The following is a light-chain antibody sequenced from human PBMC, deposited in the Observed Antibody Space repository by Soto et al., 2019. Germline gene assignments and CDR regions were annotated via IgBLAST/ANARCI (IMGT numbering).Light chain of an antibody. CDR1: SSDVGYYDY. J-gene: IGLJ2*01. CDR2: EVS. Sequence: QSVLTQPASVSGSPGQSITISCTGTSSDVGYYDYVSWYQQHPDKAPKLMIYEVSNRPSGVSNRFSGSKSGNTASLTISGLQAEDEADYYCSSYTTSSSLIFGGGTKVTVL. V-gene: IGLV2-14*01. CDR3: SSYTTSSSLI.